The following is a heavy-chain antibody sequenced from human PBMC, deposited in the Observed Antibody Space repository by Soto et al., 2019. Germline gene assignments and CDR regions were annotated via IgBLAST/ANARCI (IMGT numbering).Heavy chain of an antibody. V-gene: IGHV4-31*03. D-gene: IGHD5-12*01. Sequence: QVQLQESGPGLVKPSQTLSLTCTVSGGSISSGGYYWIWIRQHPGKGLEWIGYIYYSGITYYNPSVKCRFSISVVTSKNQFSLQLRCVTAADTAVYYCVRVLDIVGTRGNALDIWGQGTMVTVSS. CDR1: GGSISSGGYY. J-gene: IGHJ3*02. CDR2: IYYSGIT. CDR3: VRVLDIVGTRGNALDI.